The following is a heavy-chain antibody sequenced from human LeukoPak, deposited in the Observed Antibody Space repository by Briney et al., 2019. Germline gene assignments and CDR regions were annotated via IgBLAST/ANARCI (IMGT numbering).Heavy chain of an antibody. CDR2: ISGSGGST. Sequence: GGSLRLSCAASGFTFSTYVMNWVRQAPGKGLEWVSSISGSGGSTYSADSVKGRFTISRDNSKNTLYLQMNSLRAEDTAVYYCGRYYVMDVWGQGTSVTVSS. CDR1: GFTFSTYV. J-gene: IGHJ6*02. V-gene: IGHV3-23*01. CDR3: GRYYVMDV.